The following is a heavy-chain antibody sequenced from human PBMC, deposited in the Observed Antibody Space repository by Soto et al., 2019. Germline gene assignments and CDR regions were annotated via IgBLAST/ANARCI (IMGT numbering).Heavy chain of an antibody. CDR1: GGSFSGYY. CDR2: INHSGST. D-gene: IGHD6-6*01. J-gene: IGHJ4*02. CDR3: ARGTAARNRIKFDY. Sequence: SETLSLTCAVYGGSFSGYYWSWIRQPPGKGLEWIGEINHSGSTNYNPSLKGRVTISVDTSKNQFSLKLSSVTAADTAVYYCARGTAARNRIKFDYWGQGTLVTVSS. V-gene: IGHV4-34*01.